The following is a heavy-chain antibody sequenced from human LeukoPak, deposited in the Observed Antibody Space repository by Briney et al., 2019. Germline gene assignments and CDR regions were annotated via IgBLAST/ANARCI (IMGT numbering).Heavy chain of an antibody. D-gene: IGHD3-22*01. J-gene: IGHJ4*02. Sequence: GGSLILSCAASGFTFCNYAMHWVRQAPGKGLEYVSAISSNGDNTYYANSVKGRFTISRDNSKNTLYLQMGSLRAEDMDVYYCARGSRKHYDGSGYYQYWGQGTLVTVSS. CDR2: ISSNGDNT. CDR3: ARGSRKHYDGSGYYQY. CDR1: GFTFCNYA. V-gene: IGHV3-64*01.